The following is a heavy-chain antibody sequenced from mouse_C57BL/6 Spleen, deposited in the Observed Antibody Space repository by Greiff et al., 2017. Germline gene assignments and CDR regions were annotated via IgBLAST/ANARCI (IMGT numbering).Heavy chain of an antibody. CDR2: INPSTGGT. CDR3: ARGRDGYSYFDY. Sequence: EVKLQQSGPELVKPGASVKISCKASGYSFTGYYMNWVKQSPEKSLEWIGEINPSTGGTTYNQKFKAKATLTVDKSSSTAYMQLKSLTSEDSAVYYCARGRDGYSYFDYWGQGTTLTVSS. J-gene: IGHJ2*01. CDR1: GYSFTGYY. V-gene: IGHV1-42*01. D-gene: IGHD2-3*01.